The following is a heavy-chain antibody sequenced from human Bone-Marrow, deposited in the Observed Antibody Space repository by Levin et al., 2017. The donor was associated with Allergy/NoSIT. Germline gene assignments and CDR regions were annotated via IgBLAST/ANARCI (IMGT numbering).Heavy chain of an antibody. Sequence: LSFTCAVSGFTFSSYWMHWVRQTPEKGLLWVSRINGDGSSTAYADSVKGRFTISRDNPKNVLYLQMNSLTVEDTAVYYCARLRGYYDSGDYWGQGTLVSVSS. J-gene: IGHJ4*02. CDR1: GFTFSSYW. V-gene: IGHV3-74*03. D-gene: IGHD3-22*01. CDR3: ARLRGYYDSGDY. CDR2: INGDGSST.